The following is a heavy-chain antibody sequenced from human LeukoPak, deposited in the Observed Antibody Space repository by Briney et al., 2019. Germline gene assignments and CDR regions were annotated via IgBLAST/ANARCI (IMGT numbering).Heavy chain of an antibody. CDR3: ASRILWDY. V-gene: IGHV3-21*01. CDR1: GFTFSSYS. Sequence: GGSLRLSCAASGFTFSSYSMNWVRQAPGKGLEWVSSISSSNSYIYYADSVKGRLTISRDNAKNSLYLQMNSLRAEDTAVYYCASRILWDYWGQGTLVTVSS. D-gene: IGHD2-15*01. CDR2: ISSSNSYI. J-gene: IGHJ4*02.